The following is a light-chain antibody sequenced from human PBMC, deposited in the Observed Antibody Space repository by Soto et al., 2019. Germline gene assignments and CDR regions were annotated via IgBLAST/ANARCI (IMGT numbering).Light chain of an antibody. CDR1: SSEVGNYNY. CDR3: SSFTSSTTYV. J-gene: IGLJ1*01. Sequence: QSALAQSASVSGSPGQSITISCTGTSSEVGNYNYVSWYQQHPGEVHKLIIFNVNNRPSGVSNRLSGSKSGNTASLTISGLQAEDEADYYCSSFTSSTTYVFGTGTKVTVL. CDR2: NVN. V-gene: IGLV2-14*01.